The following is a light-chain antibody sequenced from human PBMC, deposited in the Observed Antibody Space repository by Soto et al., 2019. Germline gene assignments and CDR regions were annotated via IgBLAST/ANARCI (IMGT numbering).Light chain of an antibody. Sequence: QSALTQPASVSGSPGQLVTISCTGTSSDVGGYNYVSWYQQHPGKAPKLMIYDVSKRPSGVPDRFSGSKSGNTASLTISGLQAEDEADYYCCSYAGSYTWVFGGGTKLTVL. CDR2: DVS. J-gene: IGLJ3*02. V-gene: IGLV2-11*01. CDR1: SSDVGGYNY. CDR3: CSYAGSYTWV.